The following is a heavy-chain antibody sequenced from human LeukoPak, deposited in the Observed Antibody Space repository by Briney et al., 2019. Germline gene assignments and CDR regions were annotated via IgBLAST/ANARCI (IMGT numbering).Heavy chain of an antibody. CDR2: IYPGDSDT. CDR1: GYSFTSYW. D-gene: IGHD3-10*01. V-gene: IGHV5-51*01. CDR3: ARQVSSGGGWFGELDY. J-gene: IGHJ4*02. Sequence: GASLKISCKGSGYSFTSYWIGWVRQMPGKGLEWMGIIYPGDSDTRYSPSFQGQVTISADKSISTAYLQWSSLKASDTAMYYCARQVSSGGGWFGELDYWGQGTLVTVSS.